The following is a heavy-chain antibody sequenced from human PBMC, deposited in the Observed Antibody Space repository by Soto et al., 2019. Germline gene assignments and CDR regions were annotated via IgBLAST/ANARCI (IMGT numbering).Heavy chain of an antibody. Sequence: PGWSLRLSCAASGFTFSSYGMHWVRQAPGKGLEWVAVISYDGSNKYYADSVKGRFTISRDNSKNTLYLQMNSLRAEDTAVYYCAKDANIVATIDYWGQGTLVTVSS. D-gene: IGHD5-12*01. CDR2: ISYDGSNK. V-gene: IGHV3-30*18. CDR3: AKDANIVATIDY. J-gene: IGHJ4*02. CDR1: GFTFSSYG.